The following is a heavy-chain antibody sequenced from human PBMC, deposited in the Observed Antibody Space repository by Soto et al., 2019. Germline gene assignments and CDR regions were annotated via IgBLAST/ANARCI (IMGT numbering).Heavy chain of an antibody. D-gene: IGHD4-17*01. CDR2: VYYSGST. J-gene: IGHJ5*02. CDR1: AGSISSRSYY. CDR3: ARPRSRYDDDYGDENWFDP. V-gene: IGHV4-39*01. Sequence: SETQSLNGTVSAGSISSRSYYCSLIHQPPCNGLERLGRVYYSGSTCYKPSHKTPDTISVDTSKTQFSLKLSSVTAADTAVYYCARPRSRYDDDYGDENWFDPWGQGTL.